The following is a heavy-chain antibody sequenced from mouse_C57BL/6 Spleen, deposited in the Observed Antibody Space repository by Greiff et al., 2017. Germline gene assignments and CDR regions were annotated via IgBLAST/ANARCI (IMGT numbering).Heavy chain of an antibody. J-gene: IGHJ1*03. CDR2: ISSGGDYI. V-gene: IGHV5-9-1*02. CDR3: TRAYDGYFWYFDV. CDR1: GFTFSSYA. Sequence: EVKLMESGEGLVKPGGSLKLSCAASGFTFSSYAMSWVRQTPEKRLEWVAYISSGGDYIYYADTVKGRFPISRDNARNTLYLQMSSLKSEDTAMYYCTRAYDGYFWYFDVWGTGTTVTVSS. D-gene: IGHD2-3*01.